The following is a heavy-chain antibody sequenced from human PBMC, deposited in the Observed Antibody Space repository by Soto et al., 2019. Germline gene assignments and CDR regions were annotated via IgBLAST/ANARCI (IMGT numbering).Heavy chain of an antibody. V-gene: IGHV1-18*01. D-gene: IGHD6-13*01. J-gene: IGHJ6*02. CDR2: ISAYNGNT. Sequence: QVQLVQSGAEVKKPEASVKVSCKASGYTLTSYVIIWVRLAPGQGREWMGWISAYNGNTNYAQKLQGRINMTTDTSTSTAYMELRSLRSHDTAVYYCASYREQLVLYGMDVWGQGTTVTVSS. CDR3: ASYREQLVLYGMDV. CDR1: GYTLTSYV.